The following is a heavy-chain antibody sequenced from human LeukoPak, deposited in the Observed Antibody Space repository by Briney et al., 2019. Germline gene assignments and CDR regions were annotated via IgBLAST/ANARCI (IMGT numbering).Heavy chain of an antibody. J-gene: IGHJ3*02. Sequence: SETLSLTCSVSGGSVGSIGYFWDWIRQSPGKGLEWIGSMYYSGSTSYNPSFKTRVTISADTSTNQLSLKLTSVTAADTAVYYRARRWYRWNDRRGGFDIWGQGTTVTVSS. CDR3: ARRWYRWNDRRGGFDI. D-gene: IGHD1-1*01. CDR1: GGSVGSIGYF. CDR2: MYYSGST. V-gene: IGHV4-39*01.